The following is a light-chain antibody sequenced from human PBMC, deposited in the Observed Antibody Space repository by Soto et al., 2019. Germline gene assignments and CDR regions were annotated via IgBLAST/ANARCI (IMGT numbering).Light chain of an antibody. CDR1: QSVTTN. CDR2: GAS. V-gene: IGKV3-15*01. Sequence: EIVRTQSPATLSVSPGARASLSCRASQSVTTNLAGYHQKPGQAPRILMYGASTRATGIPARLSGRGSGAEFTLTISSLQSEDFAVYYCQQYHNWPPYTCGQGT. CDR3: QQYHNWPPYT. J-gene: IGKJ2*01.